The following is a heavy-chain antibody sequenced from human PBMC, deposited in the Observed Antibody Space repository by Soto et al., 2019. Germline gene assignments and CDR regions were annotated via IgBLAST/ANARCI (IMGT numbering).Heavy chain of an antibody. CDR1: GFTFSSYA. Sequence: GGSLRLSCAASGFTFSSYAMHWVRQAPGKGLEWVAVISYDGSNKYYADSVKGRFTISRDNSKNTLYLQMNSLRAEDTAVYYCASGNFDYWGQGTLVTVSS. CDR2: ISYDGSNK. CDR3: ASGNFDY. J-gene: IGHJ4*02. V-gene: IGHV3-30-3*01.